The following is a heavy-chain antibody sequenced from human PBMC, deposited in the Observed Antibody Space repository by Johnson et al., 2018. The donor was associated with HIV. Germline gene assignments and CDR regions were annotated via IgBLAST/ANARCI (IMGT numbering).Heavy chain of an antibody. CDR3: ARSPLTGDPRGAFDI. Sequence: QVQLVESGGGVVQPGRSLRLSCAASGFTFSSYAMHWVRQAPGKGLEWVAVISCDGSNKYYADSVKGRFTISRDNSKNTLYLQMNSLRAEVKAVYYCARSPLTGDPRGAFDIWGQGTMVTVSS. V-gene: IGHV3-30-3*01. D-gene: IGHD7-27*01. J-gene: IGHJ3*02. CDR1: GFTFSSYA. CDR2: ISCDGSNK.